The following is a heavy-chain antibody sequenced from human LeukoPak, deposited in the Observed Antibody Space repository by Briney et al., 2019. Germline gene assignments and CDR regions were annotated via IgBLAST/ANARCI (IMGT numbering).Heavy chain of an antibody. V-gene: IGHV1-8*01. Sequence: ASVKVSCKASGYTFTSYDINWVRQATGQGLEWMGWMNPNSGNTGYAQKFQGRVTMTRNTSASTAYMELSSLRSEDTAVYYCARGTPIPPYYDFWSGYYTGMDYWGQGTLVTVSS. D-gene: IGHD3-3*01. CDR1: GYTFTSYD. J-gene: IGHJ4*02. CDR3: ARGTPIPPYYDFWSGYYTGMDY. CDR2: MNPNSGNT.